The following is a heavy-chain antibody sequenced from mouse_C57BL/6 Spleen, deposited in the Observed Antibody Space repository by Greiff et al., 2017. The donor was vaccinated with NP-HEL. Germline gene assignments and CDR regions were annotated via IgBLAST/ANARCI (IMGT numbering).Heavy chain of an antibody. Sequence: EVMLVESGAELVRPGSSVKMSCTASGYTFTNYGMNWVKQRPGQGLEWIGYIYIGNGYTEYTEKFKGKATLTSDTSSNPAYMQLSSLTSEYTAIYFSARSPRTYYGGDYSAMDDWGQGTSVTVSS. CDR1: GYTFTNYG. CDR2: IYIGNGYT. J-gene: IGHJ4*01. CDR3: ARSPRTYYGGDYSAMDD. V-gene: IGHV1-58*01. D-gene: IGHD1-1*01.